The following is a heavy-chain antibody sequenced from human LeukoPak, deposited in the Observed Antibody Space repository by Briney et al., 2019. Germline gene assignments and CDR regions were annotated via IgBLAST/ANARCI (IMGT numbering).Heavy chain of an antibody. J-gene: IGHJ4*02. CDR2: INPNSGGT. CDR1: GYTFTGYY. V-gene: IGHV1-2*02. Sequence: GASVKVSCKASGYTFTGYYMHWVRQAPGQGLEWMGWINPNSGGTNYAQKFQGRVTMTRDTSISTAYMELSRLRSDDTAVYYCARIEAGRGSGSYLNDYWGQGTLVTVSS. D-gene: IGHD3-10*01. CDR3: ARIEAGRGSGSYLNDY.